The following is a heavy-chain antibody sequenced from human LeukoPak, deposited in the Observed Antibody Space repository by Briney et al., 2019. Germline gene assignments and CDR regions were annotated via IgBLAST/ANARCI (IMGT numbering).Heavy chain of an antibody. J-gene: IGHJ6*02. D-gene: IGHD1-26*01. CDR1: GGSISSYY. Sequence: SETLSLTCTVSGGSISSYYWSWIRQPPGKGLEWIGYIYYSGSTNYNPSLKSRVTISVDASKNQFSLKLSSVTAADTAVYYCARTGWPSATAYYYYGMDVWGQGTTVTVSS. V-gene: IGHV4-59*01. CDR2: IYYSGST. CDR3: ARTGWPSATAYYYYGMDV.